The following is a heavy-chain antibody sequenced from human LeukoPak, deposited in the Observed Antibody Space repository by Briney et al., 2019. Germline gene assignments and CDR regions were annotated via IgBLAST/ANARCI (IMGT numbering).Heavy chain of an antibody. Sequence: ASVKVSCKASGYTFTSYYMHWVRQAPGQGLEWMGIINPSGGSTSYAQKFQGRVTMTRDTSTSTVYMELSSLRSEDTAVYFCARGTAAAANRNWFDSWGQGTLVTVSS. D-gene: IGHD6-13*01. CDR3: ARGTAAAANRNWFDS. CDR2: INPSGGST. V-gene: IGHV1-46*01. J-gene: IGHJ5*01. CDR1: GYTFTSYY.